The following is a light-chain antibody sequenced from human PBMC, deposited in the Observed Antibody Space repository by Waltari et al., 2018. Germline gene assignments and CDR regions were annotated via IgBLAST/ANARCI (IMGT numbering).Light chain of an antibody. CDR1: SSDVGGYNY. V-gene: IGLV2-14*01. CDR2: EVS. J-gene: IGLJ2*01. Sequence: QSALTQPASVSGSPGQSITLSCTGTSSDVGGYNYDSWYQQHPGKAPKLMIYEVSNRPSGVSNRFSGSKSGNTASLTISGLQAEDEADYYCSSYTSSSTGVFGGGTKLTVL. CDR3: SSYTSSSTGV.